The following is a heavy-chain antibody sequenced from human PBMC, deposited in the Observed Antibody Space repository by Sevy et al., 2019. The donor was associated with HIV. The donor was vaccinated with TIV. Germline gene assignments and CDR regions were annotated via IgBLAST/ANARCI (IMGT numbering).Heavy chain of an antibody. CDR1: GGSVSSGSYY. CDR2: TYYSGST. J-gene: IGHJ4*02. D-gene: IGHD6-19*01. CDR3: ARADSIAVAGTLDY. Sequence: SETLSLTCTVSGGSVSSGSYYWSWIRQPPGKGLEWIGYTYYSGSTNYNPSLKSRVTISVDTSKNQFSLKLSSVTAADTAVYYCARADSIAVAGTLDYWGQGTLVTVSS. V-gene: IGHV4-61*01.